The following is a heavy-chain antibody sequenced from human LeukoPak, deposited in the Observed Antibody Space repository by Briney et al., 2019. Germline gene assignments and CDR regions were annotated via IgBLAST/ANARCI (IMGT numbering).Heavy chain of an antibody. CDR2: INPNSGGT. D-gene: IGHD3-3*01. Sequence: ASVKVSCKASGYTFTGYYMHWVRQAPGQGLEWMGWINPNSGGTNYAQKFQGRVTMTRDTSISTAYMELSRLRSDDTAVYYCARVRVTIFGRAHWFDPWGQGTLVTVSS. J-gene: IGHJ5*02. CDR3: ARVRVTIFGRAHWFDP. CDR1: GYTFTGYY. V-gene: IGHV1-2*02.